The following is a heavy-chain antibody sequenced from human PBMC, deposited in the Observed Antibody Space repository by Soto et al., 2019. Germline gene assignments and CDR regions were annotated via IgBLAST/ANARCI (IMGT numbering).Heavy chain of an antibody. CDR1: GFTFDDYA. D-gene: IGHD3-16*02. CDR3: AKDGEFGGVIVIPYYFDY. CDR2: ISWNSGSI. J-gene: IGHJ4*02. Sequence: GGSLRLSCAASGFTFDDYAMHWVRQAPGKGLEWVSGISWNSGSIGYADSVKGRFTISRDNAKNSLYLQMNSLRAEDTALYYCAKDGEFGGVIVIPYYFDYWGQGTLVTVSS. V-gene: IGHV3-9*01.